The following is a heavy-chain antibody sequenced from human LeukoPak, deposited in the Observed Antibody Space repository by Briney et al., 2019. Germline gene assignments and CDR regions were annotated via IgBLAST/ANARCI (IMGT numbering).Heavy chain of an antibody. Sequence: QPGRSLRLSCAASGFTFDDYAMHWVRQAPGKGLEWVSGISWNSGSIGYADSVKGRFTISRGNAKNSLYLQMNSLRAEDTALYYCAKDTAYCGGDCYSGSTPYYFDYWGQGTLVTVSS. CDR3: AKDTAYCGGDCYSGSTPYYFDY. CDR1: GFTFDDYA. J-gene: IGHJ4*02. CDR2: ISWNSGSI. V-gene: IGHV3-9*01. D-gene: IGHD2-21*02.